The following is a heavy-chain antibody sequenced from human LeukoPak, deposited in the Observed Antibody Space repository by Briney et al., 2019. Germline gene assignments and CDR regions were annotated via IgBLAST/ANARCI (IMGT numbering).Heavy chain of an antibody. Sequence: ASVKVSCKASGGTFSSYAISWVRQAPGQGLEWMGGIIPIFGTANYAQKFQGRVTITADESTSTAYMELSSLRSEDTAVYYCARVGIGYYDKSGYYPYFCDSWGQGTLVTVSS. CDR1: GGTFSSYA. V-gene: IGHV1-69*13. CDR2: IIPIFGTA. J-gene: IGHJ4*02. CDR3: ARVGIGYYDKSGYYPYFCDS. D-gene: IGHD3-22*01.